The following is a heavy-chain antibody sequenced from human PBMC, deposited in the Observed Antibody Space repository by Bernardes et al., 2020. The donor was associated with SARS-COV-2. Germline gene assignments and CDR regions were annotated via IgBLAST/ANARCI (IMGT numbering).Heavy chain of an antibody. D-gene: IGHD4-4*01. CDR2: INHSGST. CDR1: GGSFSGYY. V-gene: IGHV4-34*01. Sequence: SETLSLTCAVYGGSFSGYYWSWIRQPPGKGLEWIGEINHSGSTNYNPSLKSRVTISVDTSKNQFSLKLSSVTAADTAVYYCARSVIRRCFDYWGQGTLVTVSS. J-gene: IGHJ4*02. CDR3: ARSVIRRCFDY.